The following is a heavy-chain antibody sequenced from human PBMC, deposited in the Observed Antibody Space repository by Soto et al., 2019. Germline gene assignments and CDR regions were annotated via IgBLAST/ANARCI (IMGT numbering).Heavy chain of an antibody. D-gene: IGHD3-3*01. Sequence: GGSLRLSCAASGFTFSSYWMSWVRQAPGKGLEWVANIKQDGSEKYYVDSVKGRFTISRDNAKNSLYLQMNSLRAEDTAVYYCASRYDFWSGYYLSGWYFDLWGRGTLVTVSS. V-gene: IGHV3-7*01. CDR2: IKQDGSEK. J-gene: IGHJ2*01. CDR3: ASRYDFWSGYYLSGWYFDL. CDR1: GFTFSSYW.